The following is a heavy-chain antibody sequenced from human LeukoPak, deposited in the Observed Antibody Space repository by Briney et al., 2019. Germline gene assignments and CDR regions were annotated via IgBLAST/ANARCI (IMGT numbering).Heavy chain of an antibody. V-gene: IGHV3-23*01. CDR2: ISGSGGST. D-gene: IGHD3-16*01. CDR1: GFTFSSYA. Sequence: EGSLRLSCAASGFTFSSYAMSWVRQAPGKGLEWVSAISGSGGSTYYADSVKGRFTISRDNSKNTLYLQMNSLRAEDTAVYYCAKSVGAAGGYFDYWGQGTLVTVSS. J-gene: IGHJ4*02. CDR3: AKSVGAAGGYFDY.